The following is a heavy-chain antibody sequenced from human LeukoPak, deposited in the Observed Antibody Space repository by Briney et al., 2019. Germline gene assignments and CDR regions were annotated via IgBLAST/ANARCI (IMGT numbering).Heavy chain of an antibody. CDR2: INHSGST. J-gene: IGHJ4*02. CDR3: ARGQGLQLWYPFDY. CDR1: GGSFSGYY. V-gene: IGHV4-34*01. Sequence: SETLSLTCAVYGGSFSGYYWSWIRQPPGKGPEWIGEINHSGSTNYNPSLKSRVTISVDTSKNQFSLKLSSVTAADTAVYYCARGQGLQLWYPFDYWGQGTLVTVSS. D-gene: IGHD5-18*01.